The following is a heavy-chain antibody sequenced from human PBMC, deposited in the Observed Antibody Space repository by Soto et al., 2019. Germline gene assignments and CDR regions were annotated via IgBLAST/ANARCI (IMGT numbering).Heavy chain of an antibody. V-gene: IGHV5-10-1*01. D-gene: IGHD3-16*01. CDR2: IDPSDSYT. CDR3: ARDTVRWDYYYGMDV. Sequence: PGESLKISCKGSGYSFTSYWISWVRQMPGKGLEWMGRIDPSDSYTNCSPSFQGHVTISADKSISTAYLQWSSLKASDTAMYYCARDTVRWDYYYGMDVWGQGTTVTVSS. CDR1: GYSFTSYW. J-gene: IGHJ6*02.